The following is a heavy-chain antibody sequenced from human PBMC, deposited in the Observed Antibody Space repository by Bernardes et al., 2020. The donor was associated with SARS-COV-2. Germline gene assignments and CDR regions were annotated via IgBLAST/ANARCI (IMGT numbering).Heavy chain of an antibody. CDR2: IGPSSRDI. V-gene: IGHV3-21*05. J-gene: IGHJ4*02. Sequence: GSLSLSCAASGFTFSSYSMYWVRQTPGKGLEWVSHIGPSSRDISCADSVKGRFTTSRDDAKNSLYLQMNSLTAEDTAVYYCARRLIVEARAGLDYWGQGTLVTVSS. D-gene: IGHD2-15*01. CDR3: ARRLIVEARAGLDY. CDR1: GFTFSSYS.